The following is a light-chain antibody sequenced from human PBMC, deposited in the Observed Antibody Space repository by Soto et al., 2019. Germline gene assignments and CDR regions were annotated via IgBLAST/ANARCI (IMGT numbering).Light chain of an antibody. Sequence: QSVLTQPASVSGSPGQSITISCTGTSSDIGNYNYVSWYQQHPGKAPKLMIYDVSNRPSGVSNRFSGSKSGNTASLTISGLQAEDEADYYCSSYTSSGPVFGGGTKLTV. CDR2: DVS. CDR1: SSDIGNYNY. CDR3: SSYTSSGPV. V-gene: IGLV2-14*01. J-gene: IGLJ2*01.